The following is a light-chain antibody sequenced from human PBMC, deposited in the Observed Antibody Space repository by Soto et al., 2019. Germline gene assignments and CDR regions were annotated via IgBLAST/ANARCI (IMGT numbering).Light chain of an antibody. J-gene: IGKJ1*01. Sequence: DIQMTQSPSTLSASVGDRVTITCRASQSVGSWLAWYQQKPGKAPKLLIYGASSLESGVASRFSGSGSGTEFTLTIRSLQPDDFATYYCQHYNTYLWTFGQGTKVDNK. CDR1: QSVGSW. CDR2: GAS. CDR3: QHYNTYLWT. V-gene: IGKV1-5*01.